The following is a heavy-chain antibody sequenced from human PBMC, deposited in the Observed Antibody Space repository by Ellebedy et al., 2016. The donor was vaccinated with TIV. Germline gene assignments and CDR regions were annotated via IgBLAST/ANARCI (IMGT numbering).Heavy chain of an antibody. V-gene: IGHV4-34*01. J-gene: IGHJ6*03. CDR2: SNHNGNT. D-gene: IGHD2-21*01. CDR1: GGSFSGYF. Sequence: SETLSLXXGAYGGSFSGYFWSWIRQAPGKGLEWIGESNHNGNTNYNPSLKSRVTISVDTSKNQFSLKLSSVTAADTAVYFCARGLRDPGVISHYYYYMDVWGKGTTVTVSS. CDR3: ARGLRDPGVISHYYYYMDV.